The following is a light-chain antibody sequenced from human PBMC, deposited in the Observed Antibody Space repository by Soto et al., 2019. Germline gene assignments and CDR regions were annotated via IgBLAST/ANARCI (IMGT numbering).Light chain of an antibody. CDR1: QSVENY. Sequence: EIVLTQSPATLSLSPGERATLSCRASQSVENYLAWFQQKRGQAPRLLLYDTSNRAVGIPDRFSGSGSGTDFTLPISSLEPEDFAVYYCHQRYIWPPLTFGGGTKVEIK. V-gene: IGKV3-11*01. J-gene: IGKJ4*01. CDR3: HQRYIWPPLT. CDR2: DTS.